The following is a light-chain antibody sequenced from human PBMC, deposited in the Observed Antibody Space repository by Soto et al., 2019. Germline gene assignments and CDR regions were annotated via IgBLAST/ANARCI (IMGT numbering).Light chain of an antibody. CDR3: SSYSRSRTGV. J-gene: IGLJ3*02. CDR1: SSDVGCYNY. V-gene: IGLV2-14*01. Sequence: QSALTQPASVSVSPGQSITISCTGTSSDVGCYNYVSWYQQHQGKAPKLMIYEVGNRTSGVSNRFSGAKSGNTASLNISGLQAEDEADYYCSSYSRSRTGVCGGRTKITVL. CDR2: EVG.